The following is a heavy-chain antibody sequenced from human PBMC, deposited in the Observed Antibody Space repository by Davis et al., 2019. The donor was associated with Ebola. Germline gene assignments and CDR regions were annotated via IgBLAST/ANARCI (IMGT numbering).Heavy chain of an antibody. CDR1: GGSISSYY. D-gene: IGHD6-19*01. CDR2: IHYGGST. CDR3: ARLSSSVAGLY. V-gene: IGHV4-59*05. Sequence: SETLSLTCTVPGGSISSYYWTWIRQPPGKVLEWIGSIHYGGSTYYTPSLKSRVIISVDTSRKQFSLNLSSVTAADTAIYYCARLSSSVAGLYWGQGILVTVSS. J-gene: IGHJ4*02.